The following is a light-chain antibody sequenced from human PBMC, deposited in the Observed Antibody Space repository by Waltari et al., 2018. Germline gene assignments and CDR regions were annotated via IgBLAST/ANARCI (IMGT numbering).Light chain of an antibody. J-gene: IGLJ2*01. V-gene: IGLV3-1*01. CDR1: KLGDKY. Sequence: SYVLTQPPSVSVSPGQTASITCSGDKLGDKYAFWYQQKSGQSPVLVIFQDNKRPEGIPERFSGSNSGNTATLTISGTQAMDEADYYCQAWDSNTGEVFGGGTKLTVL. CDR2: QDN. CDR3: QAWDSNTGEV.